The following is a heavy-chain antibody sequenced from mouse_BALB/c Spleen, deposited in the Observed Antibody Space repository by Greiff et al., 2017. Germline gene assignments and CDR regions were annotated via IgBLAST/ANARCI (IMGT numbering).Heavy chain of an antibody. D-gene: IGHD2-14*01. CDR1: GFTFTDYY. Sequence: EVMLVESGGGLVQPGGSLRLSCATSGFTFTDYYMSWVRQPPGKALVWLGFIRNKANGYTTEYSASVKGRFTISRDNSQRILYLQMNTLRAEDSATYYCAREGVRRGCAYWGQGTLVTVSA. CDR2: IRNKANGYTT. CDR3: AREGVRRGCAY. V-gene: IGHV7-3*02. J-gene: IGHJ3*01.